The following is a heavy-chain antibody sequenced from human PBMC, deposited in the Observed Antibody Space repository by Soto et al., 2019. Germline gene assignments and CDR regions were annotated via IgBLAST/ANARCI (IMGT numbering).Heavy chain of an antibody. Sequence: EVQLVESGGGLVKPGGSLRLSCAASGFTFSSYSMNWVRQAPGKGLEWVSSISSNGGYMHYADSVKGRFTISRDNAKNSQYLQMNSLRAEDTAVYYCSGGNTYWYFDLWGRGTLVTVSS. CDR1: GFTFSSYS. CDR2: ISSNGGYM. D-gene: IGHD2-15*01. J-gene: IGHJ2*01. V-gene: IGHV3-21*01. CDR3: SGGNTYWYFDL.